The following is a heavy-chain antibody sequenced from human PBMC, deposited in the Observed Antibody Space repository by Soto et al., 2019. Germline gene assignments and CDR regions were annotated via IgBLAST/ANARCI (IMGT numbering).Heavy chain of an antibody. V-gene: IGHV4-34*01. CDR1: GGSFSGYF. Sequence: SETLSLTCAVYGGSFSGYFWSWVRQPPGKGLEWIGEVNHSGSTNYNPSLKSRVTISADTSKNQFSLKLSSVTAADTAVYYCARVWSYCSGGTCPPAEYFQHCGQGNMVTVSS. CDR3: ARVWSYCSGGTCPPAEYFQH. J-gene: IGHJ1*01. CDR2: VNHSGST. D-gene: IGHD2-15*01.